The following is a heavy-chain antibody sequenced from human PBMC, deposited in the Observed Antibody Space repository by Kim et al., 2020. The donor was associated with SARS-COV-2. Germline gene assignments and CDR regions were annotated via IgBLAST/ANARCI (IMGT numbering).Heavy chain of an antibody. Sequence: YAKGFTGRFVFSLDNAVSTAYLQISSLKAEDTAVYYCAREENYDILTVTDYWGQGTLVTVSS. J-gene: IGHJ4*02. D-gene: IGHD3-9*01. CDR3: AREENYDILTVTDY. V-gene: IGHV7-4-1*02.